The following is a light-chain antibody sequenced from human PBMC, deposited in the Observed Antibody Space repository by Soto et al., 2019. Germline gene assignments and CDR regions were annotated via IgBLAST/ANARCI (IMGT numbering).Light chain of an antibody. CDR3: SSYTSRTTPV. CDR2: EVS. V-gene: IGLV2-14*01. Sequence: QSALTQPASVSGSPGQTITISCTGTSSDVGGYAYVSWYQQYPGKVPKLVISEVSNRPSGVSHRFSGSRSGNTASLTISGLQAEDEADYHCSSYTSRTTPVFGGGPNVTVL. J-gene: IGLJ2*01. CDR1: SSDVGGYAY.